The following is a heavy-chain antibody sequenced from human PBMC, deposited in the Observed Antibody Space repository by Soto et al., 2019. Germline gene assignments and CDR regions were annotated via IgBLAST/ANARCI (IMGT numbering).Heavy chain of an antibody. Sequence: SETLSLTCAVSGGSISSGGYSWSWIRQPPGKGLEWIGYIYHSGSTYYNPSLKSRVTISVDRSKNQFSLKLSSVTAADTAVYYCARVVLGYSSNWFDPWGQGTLVTISS. CDR1: GGSISSGGYS. D-gene: IGHD5-18*01. CDR2: IYHSGST. CDR3: ARVVLGYSSNWFDP. V-gene: IGHV4-30-2*01. J-gene: IGHJ5*02.